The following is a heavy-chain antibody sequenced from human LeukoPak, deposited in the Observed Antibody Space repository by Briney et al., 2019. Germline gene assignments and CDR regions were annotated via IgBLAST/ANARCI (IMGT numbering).Heavy chain of an antibody. V-gene: IGHV3-23*01. Sequence: PGWSLRPCCAAAGFTISNYSMCVRRQAPGEGVELGSGISGSGDTTHYADSVKGRFPISRDDSKTTLYLQMSSLRAEDAAVYHCAKGYGSSVYASFDWWGQGTLVTVS. D-gene: IGHD3-22*01. CDR2: ISGSGDTT. CDR3: AKGYGSSVYASFDW. CDR1: GFTISNYS. J-gene: IGHJ4*02.